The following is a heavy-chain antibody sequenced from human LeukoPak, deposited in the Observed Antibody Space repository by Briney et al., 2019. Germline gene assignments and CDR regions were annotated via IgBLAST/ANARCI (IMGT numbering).Heavy chain of an antibody. D-gene: IGHD2-8*01. V-gene: IGHV3-23*01. Sequence: GGSLRLSCAASGFTFTTYAMSWVRQASGKGLAWVSAISGSGGNTYYADSVKGRFTISRDNSKNTLYLQMNSLKTEDTAVYYCTTLAVYAGGYWGQGTLVTVSS. CDR2: ISGSGGNT. CDR3: TTLAVYAGGY. CDR1: GFTFTTYA. J-gene: IGHJ4*02.